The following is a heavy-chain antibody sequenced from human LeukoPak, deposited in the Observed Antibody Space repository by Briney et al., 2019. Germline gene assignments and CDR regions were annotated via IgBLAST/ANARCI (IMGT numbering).Heavy chain of an antibody. CDR3: ARELQTINDY. V-gene: IGHV1-2*02. CDR1: GYTFTGYY. J-gene: IGHJ4*02. Sequence: GASVKVSCKASGYTFTGYYMLWVRQAPGQGLEWMGWINPNTGGTNYAQKFQGRVTMTRDTSISTAYMELSRLRSDDTAVYYCARELQTINDYWGQGTLVTVSS. CDR2: INPNTGGT. D-gene: IGHD5-12*01.